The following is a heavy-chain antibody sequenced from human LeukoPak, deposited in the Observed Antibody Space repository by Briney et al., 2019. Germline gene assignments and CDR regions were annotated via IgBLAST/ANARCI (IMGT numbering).Heavy chain of an antibody. Sequence: GGSLRLSCAASGFTFSGYAMNWVRQAPGKGLEWVSSISSSSIYIYYADSVKGRFTISRDNAKNSLYLQMNSLRAEDTAVYYCARGSRGNIAAAGHFDYWGQGTLVTVSS. CDR3: ARGSRGNIAAAGHFDY. CDR2: ISSSSIYI. V-gene: IGHV3-21*01. D-gene: IGHD6-13*01. CDR1: GFTFSGYA. J-gene: IGHJ4*02.